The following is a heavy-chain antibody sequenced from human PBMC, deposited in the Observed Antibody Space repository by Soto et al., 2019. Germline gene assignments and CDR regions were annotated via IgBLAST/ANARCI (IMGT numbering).Heavy chain of an antibody. J-gene: IGHJ4*02. Sequence: SETLSLTCTVSGGSVSSGSYYWSWIRQFPGKGLEWIGYIYYIGSTNYNPSLKSRVTISLDTPKNQFSLNLRSVTAADTAVYYCARVNGGPYYFDYWGQGTRVTVSS. D-gene: IGHD2-8*01. V-gene: IGHV4-61*01. CDR3: ARVNGGPYYFDY. CDR2: IYYIGST. CDR1: GGSVSSGSYY.